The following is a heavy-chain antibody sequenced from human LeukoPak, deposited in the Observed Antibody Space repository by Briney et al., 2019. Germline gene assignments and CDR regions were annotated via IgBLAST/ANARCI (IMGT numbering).Heavy chain of an antibody. CDR2: IYHSGST. J-gene: IGHJ5*02. CDR1: GYSISSGYY. CDR3: ARVHTAIANWFDP. D-gene: IGHD5-18*01. V-gene: IGHV4-38-2*02. Sequence: SETLSLTCTVSGYSISSGYYWGWIRQPPGKGLEWIGSIYHSGSTYYNQSLKSRVTISVDTSKNQFSLKLSSVTAADTAVYYCARVHTAIANWFDPWGQGTLVTVSS.